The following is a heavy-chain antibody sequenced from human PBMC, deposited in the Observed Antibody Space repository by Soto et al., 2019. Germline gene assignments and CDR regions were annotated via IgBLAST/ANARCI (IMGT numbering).Heavy chain of an antibody. CDR2: ISYDGSNK. V-gene: IGHV3-30-3*01. CDR3: ARAHGQS. Sequence: QVQLVESGGGVVQPGRSLRLSCAASGFTFSSYAMHWVRQAPGKGLEWVAVISYDGSNKYYADSVKGRFTISRDNSKNTLYLQMNSLRAEDTAVYYCARAHGQSWGLGTLVTVSS. J-gene: IGHJ4*02. CDR1: GFTFSSYA.